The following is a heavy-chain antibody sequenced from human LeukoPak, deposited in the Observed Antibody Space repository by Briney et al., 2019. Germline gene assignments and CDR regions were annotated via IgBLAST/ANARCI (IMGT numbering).Heavy chain of an antibody. CDR1: GFTFSSYW. D-gene: IGHD3-22*01. V-gene: IGHV3-7*01. CDR3: ARDFFRRAYYYDSSGYGFDY. Sequence: GGSLRLSCAASGFTFSSYWMSWVRQTPGKGLEWVANIKQDGSEKYYVDSVKGRFTISRDNAKNSLYLQMNSLRAEDTAVYYCARDFFRRAYYYDSSGYGFDYWGQGTLVTVSS. CDR2: IKQDGSEK. J-gene: IGHJ4*02.